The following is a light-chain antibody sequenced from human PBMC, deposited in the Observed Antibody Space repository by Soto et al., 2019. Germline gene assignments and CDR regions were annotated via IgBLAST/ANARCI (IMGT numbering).Light chain of an antibody. V-gene: IGKV1-5*03. CDR2: KAS. CDR1: QSISYW. Sequence: DIQMTQSPSTLSASVGDRVTITCRASQSISYWLAWYQQKPGKAPNLLIYKASSLESGVPSRFSGSGSGTEFTLTISSLLPDDFANYYCQQYNNYWTFGQGTKVEIK. CDR3: QQYNNYWT. J-gene: IGKJ1*01.